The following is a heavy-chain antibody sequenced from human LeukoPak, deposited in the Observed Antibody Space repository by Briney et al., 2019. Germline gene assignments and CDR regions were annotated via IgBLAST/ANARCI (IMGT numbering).Heavy chain of an antibody. CDR1: GYTFTSYD. CDR2: MNPNSGNT. Sequence: ASVKVSCKASGYTFTSYDISWVRQATGQGLEWMGWMNPNSGNTGYAQKFQGRVTMTRNTSISTAYMELSSLRSEDTAVYYCARGPPGGYYYHYGMDVWGQGTTVTVSS. D-gene: IGHD4-23*01. J-gene: IGHJ6*02. CDR3: ARGPPGGYYYHYGMDV. V-gene: IGHV1-8*01.